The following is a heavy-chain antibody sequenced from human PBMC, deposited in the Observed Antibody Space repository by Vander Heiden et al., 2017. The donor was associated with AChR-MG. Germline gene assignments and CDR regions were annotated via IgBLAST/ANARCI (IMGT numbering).Heavy chain of an antibody. Sequence: EVQLVESGGGLVQPGGSLRPSCAASGFTFSSYWMHWVRQPPGKGLVWVSRINSDGRSTSYADSVKGRFTISRDNAKNTLYLQMNSLRAEDTAVYYCVREVKAAGFDPWGQGALVTVSS. J-gene: IGHJ5*02. CDR2: INSDGRST. D-gene: IGHD6-25*01. V-gene: IGHV3-74*01. CDR3: VREVKAAGFDP. CDR1: GFTFSSYW.